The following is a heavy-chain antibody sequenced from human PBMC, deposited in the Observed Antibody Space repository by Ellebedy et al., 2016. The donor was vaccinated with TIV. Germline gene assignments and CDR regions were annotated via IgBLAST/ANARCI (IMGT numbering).Heavy chain of an antibody. D-gene: IGHD3-22*01. J-gene: IGHJ4*02. CDR1: GFTFSSYD. CDR3: ARDVSSSGYRIFDY. CDR2: IWNDGSNK. V-gene: IGHV3-33*08. Sequence: GESLKISCAASGFTFSSYDMHWVRQAPGKGLEWVAVIWNDGSNKYYADSVKGRFTISRDNSKKTLYLQMNSLRAEDTAVYYCARDVSSSGYRIFDYWGQGTLVTVSS.